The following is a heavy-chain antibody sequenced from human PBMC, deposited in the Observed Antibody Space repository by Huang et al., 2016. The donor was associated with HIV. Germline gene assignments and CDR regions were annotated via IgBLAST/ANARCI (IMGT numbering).Heavy chain of an antibody. D-gene: IGHD3-22*01. Sequence: QVQLVQSGAEVKKPGSSVKVSCKASGGSFRNFAIGWGRQAPGQGLEWMGGIIPTLGTAKDAQKFQGRVTIIADESTSTAYMELSSLRSEDTAVYYCATVDYYDTSGPQRGYFDNWGQGTLVTVSS. J-gene: IGHJ4*02. CDR1: GGSFRNFA. CDR2: IIPTLGTA. CDR3: ATVDYYDTSGPQRGYFDN. V-gene: IGHV1-69*01.